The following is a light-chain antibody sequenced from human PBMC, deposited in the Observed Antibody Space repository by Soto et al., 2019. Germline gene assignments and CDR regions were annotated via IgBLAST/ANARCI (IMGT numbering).Light chain of an antibody. CDR1: SGSIASNY. CDR2: ENK. CDR3: QSYDSSNQV. J-gene: IGLJ2*01. Sequence: NFMLTQPHSVSASPGKTVTISYTGSSGSIASNYVQWYQQRPGSAPTTVIYENKQRPSGVPDRFSGSIDSSSNSASLTISGLKTEDEADYYCQSYDSSNQVFGGGTKVTVL. V-gene: IGLV6-57*02.